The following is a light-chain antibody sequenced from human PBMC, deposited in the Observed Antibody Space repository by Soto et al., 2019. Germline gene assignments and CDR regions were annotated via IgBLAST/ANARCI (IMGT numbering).Light chain of an antibody. CDR2: RAS. Sequence: EIVMTQCPATLSVSPGERATLSCRASQSVSSSYLAWYQQRPGQAPRLLIYRASTRATGTPARLTGSGSGTEFTLTITSLQCEDFALYLCQQYHNLWTFGQGTKVDIK. J-gene: IGKJ1*01. CDR3: QQYHNLWT. CDR1: QSVSSSY. V-gene: IGKV3-15*01.